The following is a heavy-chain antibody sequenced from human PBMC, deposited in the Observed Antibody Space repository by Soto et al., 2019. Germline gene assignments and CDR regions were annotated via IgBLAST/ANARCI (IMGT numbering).Heavy chain of an antibody. CDR3: ARDGSPGYSSSWFHAAFDY. J-gene: IGHJ4*02. CDR2: IYYSGST. V-gene: IGHV4-59*01. D-gene: IGHD6-13*01. Sequence: PSETLSLTCTVSGGSISSYYWSWIRQPPGKGREWIGYIYYSGSTNHNPSLKSRVTISVDTSKNQFSLKLSSVTAADTAVYYCARDGSPGYSSSWFHAAFDYWGQGTLVTVSS. CDR1: GGSISSYY.